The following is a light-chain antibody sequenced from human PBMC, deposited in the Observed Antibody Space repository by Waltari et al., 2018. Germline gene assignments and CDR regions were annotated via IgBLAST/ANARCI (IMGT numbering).Light chain of an antibody. CDR2: RDT. CDR3: QSADNTGDYVL. V-gene: IGLV3-25*03. J-gene: IGLJ3*02. Sequence: SSELTQPPSVSVSPGQTATIACSADALAKQFVYWYQQKPGQAPVLVMFRDTERPSGIPERFSGSGSGTTVTLTISGVQAEDEADYDCQSADNTGDYVLFGGGTKLTVL. CDR1: ALAKQF.